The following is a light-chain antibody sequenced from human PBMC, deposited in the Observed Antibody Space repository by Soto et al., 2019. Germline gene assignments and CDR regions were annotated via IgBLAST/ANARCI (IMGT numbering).Light chain of an antibody. J-gene: IGKJ2*02. CDR3: QHYGSLPRT. V-gene: IGKV3-20*01. Sequence: EIVLTQSPGTLSLSPGERATLSCRASQSVTTTYLAWYQQKPGQAPRLLIYNIDSRAAGIPDRFSGSGSGTDFTLSLNRLEPEDFAVYDCQHYGSLPRTFGQGTKVEI. CDR1: QSVTTTY. CDR2: NID.